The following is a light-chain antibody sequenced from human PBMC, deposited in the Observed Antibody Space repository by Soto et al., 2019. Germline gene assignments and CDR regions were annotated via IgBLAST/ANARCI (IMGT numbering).Light chain of an antibody. CDR2: DAS. CDR1: QSVSSY. CDR3: QQRSNWPPLT. J-gene: IGKJ4*01. V-gene: IGKV3-11*01. Sequence: EIVLTQSPATLSLSPGERATLSCRASQSVSSYLAWYQQKPGQAPRLLIYDASNRATGIPARFSGXGSGTXXTLTISSLEPEDFAVYYCQQRSNWPPLTFGGGTKVEIK.